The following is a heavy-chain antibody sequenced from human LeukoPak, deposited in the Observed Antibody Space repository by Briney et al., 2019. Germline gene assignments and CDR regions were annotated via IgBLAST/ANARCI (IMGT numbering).Heavy chain of an antibody. CDR1: GYTLPIYG. CDR3: STQTIAGTYYYYYYGMDV. V-gene: IGHV1-18*01. J-gene: IGHJ6*02. CDR2: ISAYNGNT. Sequence: ASVKVSCKASGYTLPIYGISWVRQAPGQGLEWMGWISAYNGNTNYAQKLQGRVTMTTDTSTSTAYMELRSLRSDDTAVYYCSTQTIAGTYYYYYYGMDVWGQGTTVTVSS. D-gene: IGHD1-20*01.